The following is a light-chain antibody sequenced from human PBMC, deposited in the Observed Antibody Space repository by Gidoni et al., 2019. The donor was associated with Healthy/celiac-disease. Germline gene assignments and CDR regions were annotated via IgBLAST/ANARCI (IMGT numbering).Light chain of an antibody. CDR2: WAS. J-gene: IGKJ2*04. Sequence: DIVMTQSPDSLAVSLGERATINCKSSQSVLYSSNNKNYLAWYQQKPGQPPKLLIYWASTRESGVPDRFSGSGSGTDFTLTISSLQAEDVAVYYCQQYYSTLCSFGLGTKLEIK. CDR3: QQYYSTLCS. CDR1: QSVLYSSNNKNY. V-gene: IGKV4-1*01.